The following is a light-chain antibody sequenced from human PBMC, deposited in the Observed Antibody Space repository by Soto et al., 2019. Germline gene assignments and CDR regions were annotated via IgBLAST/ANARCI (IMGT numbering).Light chain of an antibody. CDR2: DVS. J-gene: IGLJ1*01. V-gene: IGLV2-14*01. Sequence: QSALTQPASVSGSPGQSITISCTGTSSDVGGYNYVSWYQRYPGKAPKLMIHDVSNRPSGVSDRFSGFKSGNTASLTISGLQAEAEADYYCSSYTSSREKVFGTGTKVTVL. CDR3: SSYTSSREKV. CDR1: SSDVGGYNY.